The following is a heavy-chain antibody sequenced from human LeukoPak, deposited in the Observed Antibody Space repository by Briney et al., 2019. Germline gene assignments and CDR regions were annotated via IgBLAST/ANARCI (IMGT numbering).Heavy chain of an antibody. CDR1: GGSISSYY. D-gene: IGHD6-13*01. V-gene: IGHV4-59*08. CDR3: ARLGRAYSSSCGNCFDP. CDR2: IYYSGST. Sequence: SETLSLTCTVSGGSISSYYWNWIWQPPGKGLEWIGYIYYSGSTNYNPSLKSRVTISVDTSKNQFSLKLSSVTAADTAVYYCARLGRAYSSSCGNCFDPWGQGTLVTVSS. J-gene: IGHJ5*02.